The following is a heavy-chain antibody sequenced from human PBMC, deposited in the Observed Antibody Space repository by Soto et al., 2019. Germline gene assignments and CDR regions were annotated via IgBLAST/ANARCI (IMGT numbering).Heavy chain of an antibody. CDR2: ISYDGSEK. V-gene: IGHV3-30-3*01. CDR1: GFTFSSYG. J-gene: IGHJ6*02. Sequence: QVQLVESGGGVVQPGRSLRLSCAASGFTFSSYGIHWVRQAPGKGLEWVAVISYDGSEKYYADSVKGRFTISRDNSKNTLFLQMSSLRPDDTAVYYCARDLRGCSGVTCYSTYHDGMDFWGQGTTVTVSS. CDR3: ARDLRGCSGVTCYSTYHDGMDF. D-gene: IGHD2-15*01.